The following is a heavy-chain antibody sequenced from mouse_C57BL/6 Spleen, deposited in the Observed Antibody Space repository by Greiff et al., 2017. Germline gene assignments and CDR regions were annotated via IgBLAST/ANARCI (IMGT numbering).Heavy chain of an antibody. J-gene: IGHJ4*01. CDR1: GYTFTSYW. CDR3: ARSQRSH. V-gene: IGHV1-69*01. Sequence: VQLQQPGAELVMPGASVKLSCTASGYTFTSYWMHWVQQRPGQGLEWIGEIDPSDSYTNYNQKFKGKSTLTVDKSSSTAYMQLSSLTSEDSAVYFCARSQRSHWGQGTSVTGSS. CDR2: IDPSDSYT.